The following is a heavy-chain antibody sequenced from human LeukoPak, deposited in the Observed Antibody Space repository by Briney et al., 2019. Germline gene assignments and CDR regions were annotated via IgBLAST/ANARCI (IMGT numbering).Heavy chain of an antibody. D-gene: IGHD5-18*01. J-gene: IGHJ4*02. V-gene: IGHV4-34*01. CDR2: INHSGST. CDR1: GGSFSGYY. CDR3: ARAEPGYSYGYHFDY. Sequence: SETLSLTCAVYGGSFSGYYWSWIRQPPGKGLEWIGEINHSGSTNYNPSLKSRVTISVDTSKNQFSLKLSSVTAADTAVYYRARAEPGYSYGYHFDYWGQGTLVTVSS.